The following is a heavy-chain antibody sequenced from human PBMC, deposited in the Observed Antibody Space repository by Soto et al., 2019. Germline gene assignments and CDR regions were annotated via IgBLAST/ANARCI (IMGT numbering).Heavy chain of an antibody. D-gene: IGHD3-3*01. V-gene: IGHV1-18*01. Sequence: ASVKVSCKASGYTFTSYGISWVRQAPGQGLEWMGWISAYNGNTNYAQKLQGRVTMTTDTSTSTAYMELRSLRSDDTAVYYCARAHYDFWSGYYSFLDDWGQGTLVNLSS. CDR1: GYTFTSYG. CDR3: ARAHYDFWSGYYSFLDD. J-gene: IGHJ4*02. CDR2: ISAYNGNT.